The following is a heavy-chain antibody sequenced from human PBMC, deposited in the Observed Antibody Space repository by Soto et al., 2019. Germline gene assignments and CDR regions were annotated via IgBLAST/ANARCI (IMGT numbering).Heavy chain of an antibody. V-gene: IGHV3-23*01. J-gene: IGHJ3*02. D-gene: IGHD4-17*01. CDR3: AHPRGYGVFDAYDI. Sequence: EVQLLESGGGLVQPGGSLRLSCAASGFTFSTYAMSWVRQAPGKGLEWASAISAGGGSTYYADSVKGRFTISRDNFINTLYLQMNSLRTEDTAVYYCAHPRGYGVFDAYDIWGQGAMVTVSS. CDR2: ISAGGGST. CDR1: GFTFSTYA.